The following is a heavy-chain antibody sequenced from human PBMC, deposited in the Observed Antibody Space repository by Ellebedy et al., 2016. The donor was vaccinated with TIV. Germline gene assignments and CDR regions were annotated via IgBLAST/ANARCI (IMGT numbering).Heavy chain of an antibody. CDR2: IYYSGTT. CDR1: GGSISNSDYY. V-gene: IGHV4-39*01. Sequence: MPGGSLRLSCTVSGGSISNSDYYWDWIRQPPGKGLEWIGNIYYSGTTYYNPSLKSRVAVSVYTSKNQFSLKLSSVTAADTAVYYCARFRDGSNGFDYWGQGILVTVSS. CDR3: ARFRDGSNGFDY. J-gene: IGHJ4*02. D-gene: IGHD5-24*01.